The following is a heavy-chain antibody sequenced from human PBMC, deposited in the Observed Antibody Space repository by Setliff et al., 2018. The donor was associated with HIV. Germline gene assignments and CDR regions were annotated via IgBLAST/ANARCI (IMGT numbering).Heavy chain of an antibody. J-gene: IGHJ4*02. CDR3: ARQMPIPGIAITPVDY. CDR2: VFYTGFA. D-gene: IGHD5-12*01. Sequence: SETLSLTCTVSGDSIRGYYWSWIRQPPGKGLAWMGYVFYTGFAAYNPSLKSRLTISVDTSKSQFSLTLTSVTAADTAVYYCARQMPIPGIAITPVDYWGQGALVTVSS. CDR1: GDSIRGYY. V-gene: IGHV4-59*08.